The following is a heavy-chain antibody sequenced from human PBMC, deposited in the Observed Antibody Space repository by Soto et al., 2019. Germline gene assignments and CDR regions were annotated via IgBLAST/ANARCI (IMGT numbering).Heavy chain of an antibody. V-gene: IGHV4-34*01. CDR3: AKTGTLYYGMDV. CDR2: INHSGST. D-gene: IGHD1-7*01. Sequence: PSETLSLTCAVYGGSFSGSYWSWIRQPPGKGLEWIGEINHSGSTNYNPSLKSRVTISVDTSKNQFSLKLSSVTAADTAVYYCAKTGTLYYGMDVWGQGTTVTVS. J-gene: IGHJ6*02. CDR1: GGSFSGSY.